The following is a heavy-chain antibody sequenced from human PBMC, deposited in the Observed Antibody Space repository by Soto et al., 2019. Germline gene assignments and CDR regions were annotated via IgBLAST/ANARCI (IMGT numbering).Heavy chain of an antibody. CDR3: ASGTLSTIAAPDS. J-gene: IGHJ4*02. D-gene: IGHD6-13*01. Sequence: QVQLQESGPGLVKPSETLSLTCNVSAVTIRGYYWNWIPQPPGKTLEWIGSTHYTGGTNYNPSLKSRVTIAVDTSKNPFSLKFNSLTAADTAVYYCASGTLSTIAAPDSWGQGTLGTVSS. CDR2: THYTGGT. CDR1: AVTIRGYY. V-gene: IGHV4-59*01.